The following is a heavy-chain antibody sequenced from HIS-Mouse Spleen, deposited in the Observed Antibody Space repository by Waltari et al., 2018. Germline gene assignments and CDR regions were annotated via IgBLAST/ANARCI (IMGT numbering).Heavy chain of an antibody. CDR3: ARSPSGSSWYDY. D-gene: IGHD6-13*01. CDR1: GYTFTGYH. CDR2: INPNSGGT. Sequence: QVQLVQSGAEVKKPGASVKVSCKASGYTFTGYHLHWARQAPGQGLEWMGWINPNSGGTNYAQKFQGRVTMTRDTSISTAYMELSRLRSDDTAVYYCARSPSGSSWYDYWGQGTLVTVSS. V-gene: IGHV1-2*02. J-gene: IGHJ4*02.